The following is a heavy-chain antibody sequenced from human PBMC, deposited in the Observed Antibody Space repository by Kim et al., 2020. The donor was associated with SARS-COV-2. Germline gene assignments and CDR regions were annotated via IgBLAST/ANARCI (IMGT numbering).Heavy chain of an antibody. V-gene: IGHV3-11*01. CDR3: ARGLYYYDSSGTRLGY. D-gene: IGHD3-22*01. J-gene: IGHJ4*02. CDR1: GFTFSDYY. Sequence: GGSLRLSCAASGFTFSDYYISWIRQAPGKGLEWVSYISSSGSTIYYADSVKGRFTISRDNAKNSLYLQMNSLRAEDTAVYYCARGLYYYDSSGTRLGYWGQGTLVTVSS. CDR2: ISSSGSTI.